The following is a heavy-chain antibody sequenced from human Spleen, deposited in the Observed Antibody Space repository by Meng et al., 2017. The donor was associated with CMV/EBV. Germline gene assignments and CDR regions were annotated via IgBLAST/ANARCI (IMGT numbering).Heavy chain of an antibody. Sequence: SETLSLTCSVSGGSISNYYWSWIRQPPGTGLEWIGYIYYTGSSNYNPSLKSRVTISVDTSKNQFSLKLSSVTAADTAVYYCARGYCSGNSCYALPGYWGHGILVTVSS. V-gene: IGHV4-59*01. CDR2: IYYTGSS. CDR3: ARGYCSGNSCYALPGY. D-gene: IGHD2-2*01. J-gene: IGHJ4*01. CDR1: GGSISNYY.